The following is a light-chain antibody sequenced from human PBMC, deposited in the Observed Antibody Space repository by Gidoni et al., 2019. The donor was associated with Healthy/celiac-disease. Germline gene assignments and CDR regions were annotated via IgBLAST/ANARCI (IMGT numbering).Light chain of an antibody. CDR1: SSNIGSNT. CDR2: SNN. CDR3: AAWDDSLNGPV. J-gene: IGLJ3*02. Sequence: SVLTQPPSESGTPGQRVTISCSGSSSNIGSNTVNWYQPLPGTAPKLLIYSNNQRPSGVPDRFSGSKSGTSASLAISGLQSEDEADYYCAAWDDSLNGPVFGGGTKLTVL. V-gene: IGLV1-44*01.